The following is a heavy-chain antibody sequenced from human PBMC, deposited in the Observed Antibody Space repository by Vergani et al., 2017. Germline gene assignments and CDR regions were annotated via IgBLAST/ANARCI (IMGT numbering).Heavy chain of an antibody. V-gene: IGHV4-34*01. CDR1: GGSFSGYY. J-gene: IGHJ4*02. CDR2: VNHSGRT. CDR3: ARGLRPRRSGWTSAHFDY. D-gene: IGHD6-19*01. Sequence: QVQLHESGPGLLKPSETLSLTCAVYGGSFSGYYWSWIRQSPGKGLEWIGEVNHSGRTNYNPSLKSRVTISGDTSKNQFSLRLTSVTAADTAVYYCARGLRPRRSGWTSAHFDYWAQGTLVTVSS.